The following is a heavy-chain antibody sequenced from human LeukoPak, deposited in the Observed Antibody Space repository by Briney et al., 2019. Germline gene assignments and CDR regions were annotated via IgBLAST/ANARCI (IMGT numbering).Heavy chain of an antibody. CDR1: GFTFSSYG. Sequence: GGSLRLSCAASGFTFSSYGMHWVRQAPGKGLEWVAVISYDGSNKYYADSVKGRFTISRDNSKNTLYLQMNSLRAEDTAVYYCAKDLAARRGRDWFDPWGQRTLVTVSS. D-gene: IGHD6-6*01. CDR3: AKDLAARRGRDWFDP. J-gene: IGHJ5*02. CDR2: ISYDGSNK. V-gene: IGHV3-30*18.